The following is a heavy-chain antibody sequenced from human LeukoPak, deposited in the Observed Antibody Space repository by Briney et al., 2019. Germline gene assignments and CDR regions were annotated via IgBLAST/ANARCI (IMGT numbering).Heavy chain of an antibody. CDR1: GFTFSSYD. V-gene: IGHV3-66*01. D-gene: IGHD6-19*01. CDR3: ARGMAAVAGIFDY. J-gene: IGHJ4*02. CDR2: IYSGGST. Sequence: GGSLRLSCAASGFTFSSYDMHWVRQAPGKGLEWVSVIYSGGSTYYADSVKGRLTISRDNSKNTLYLQMNSLRAEDTAVYYCARGMAAVAGIFDYWGQGTLVTVSS.